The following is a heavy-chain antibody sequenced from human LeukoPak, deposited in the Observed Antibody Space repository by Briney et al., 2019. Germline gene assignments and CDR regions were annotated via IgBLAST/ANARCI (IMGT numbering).Heavy chain of an antibody. V-gene: IGHV3-64*01. D-gene: IGHD3-10*01. CDR2: ISSNGGST. CDR1: GFTFSSYA. Sequence: PGGSLRLSCAASGFTFSSYAMHWVRQAPGKGLEYVSAISSNGGSTYYANSVKGRFTISRDNSKNTLYLQMGSLRAEDMAVYYCARSAEAEFRFDYWGQGTLVTVSS. CDR3: ARSAEAEFRFDY. J-gene: IGHJ4*02.